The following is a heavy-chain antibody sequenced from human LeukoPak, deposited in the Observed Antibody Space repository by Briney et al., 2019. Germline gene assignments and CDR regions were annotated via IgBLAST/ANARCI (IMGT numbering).Heavy chain of an antibody. D-gene: IGHD3-22*01. V-gene: IGHV4-38-2*01. J-gene: IGHJ3*02. CDR1: GYFISSGYY. Sequence: SETLSLTCVVSGYFISSGYYWGWIRQPPGKGLEWIGSIYYSGSTFYNPSLKSRVTISADTSKNQFSLKLGSVTAADTAVYYCARRENTDSSDVKGAFDMWGQGTMVTVSS. CDR2: IYYSGST. CDR3: ARRENTDSSDVKGAFDM.